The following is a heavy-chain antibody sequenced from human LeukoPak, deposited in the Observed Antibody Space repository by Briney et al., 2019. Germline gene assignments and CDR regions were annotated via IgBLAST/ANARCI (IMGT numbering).Heavy chain of an antibody. V-gene: IGHV3-33*01. D-gene: IGHD5-18*01. CDR1: GFTFSSYG. CDR3: ARGGYSYGYPTRYYFDY. J-gene: IGHJ4*02. CDR2: IWYDGSNK. Sequence: GRSLRLSCAASGFTFSSYGMHWVRQAPGKGLEWVAVIWYDGSNKYYADSVKGRFTISRDNSKNTLYLQMNGLRAEDTAVYYCARGGYSYGYPTRYYFDYWGQGTLVTVSS.